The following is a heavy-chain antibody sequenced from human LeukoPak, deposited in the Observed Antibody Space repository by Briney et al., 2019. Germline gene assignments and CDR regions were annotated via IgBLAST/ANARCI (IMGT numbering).Heavy chain of an antibody. CDR1: GFTFSSYL. D-gene: IGHD2-2*01. Sequence: GGSLKLSWAASGFTFSSYLISWVGQDPGKGLEWVGNIKHDGSEKYYVDSVKGRFTISRDNAKNSLYLQMNSLRAEDTAVYYCARDAAAPFDYWGQGALVTVSS. CDR2: IKHDGSEK. V-gene: IGHV3-7*01. J-gene: IGHJ4*02. CDR3: ARDAAAPFDY.